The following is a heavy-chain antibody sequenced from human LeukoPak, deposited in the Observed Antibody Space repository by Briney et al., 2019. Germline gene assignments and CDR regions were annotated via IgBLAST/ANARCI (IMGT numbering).Heavy chain of an antibody. D-gene: IGHD3-10*01. J-gene: IGHJ4*02. CDR1: ELIFSNFW. CDR3: TRGETITMVRGATDY. Sequence: TGGSLRLSCAASELIFSNFWMSWVRQAPGKGLEWVANMKQDGTEIYYVDSVKGRFTISRDNAKKSLHLQMNDLRVEDTAIYYCTRGETITMVRGATDYWGQGTLVTVSS. V-gene: IGHV3-7*01. CDR2: MKQDGTEI.